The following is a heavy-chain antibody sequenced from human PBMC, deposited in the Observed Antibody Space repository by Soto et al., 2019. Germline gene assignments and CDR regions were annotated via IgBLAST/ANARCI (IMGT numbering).Heavy chain of an antibody. Sequence: LWSRVTISRDTSKNQFSLKLTSVTAADTAVYYCAREYAGGHSHRGYDYWGQGTLVTVSS. D-gene: IGHD2-21*01. J-gene: IGHJ4*02. V-gene: IGHV4-39*07. CDR3: AREYAGGHSHRGYDY.